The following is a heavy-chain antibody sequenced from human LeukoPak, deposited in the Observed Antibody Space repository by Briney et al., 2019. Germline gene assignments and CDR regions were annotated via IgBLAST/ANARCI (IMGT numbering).Heavy chain of an antibody. Sequence: SETLSLTCTVSGGSISSYYWSWIRQPPGKGLEWIGYIYYSGSTNYNPSLKSRVTISVDTSKNQFSLKLSSVTAADTAVYYCARFNYYWSGYCAFDILGQGTMVTVSS. V-gene: IGHV4-59*08. CDR1: GGSISSYY. J-gene: IGHJ3*02. CDR3: ARFNYYWSGYCAFDI. D-gene: IGHD3-3*01. CDR2: IYYSGST.